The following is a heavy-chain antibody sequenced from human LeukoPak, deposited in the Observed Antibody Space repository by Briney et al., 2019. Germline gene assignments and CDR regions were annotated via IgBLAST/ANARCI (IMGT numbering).Heavy chain of an antibody. CDR3: ARDRAGDQYYYYYYMDV. J-gene: IGHJ6*03. CDR2: IYSGGST. CDR1: GFTVSSNY. D-gene: IGHD7-27*01. V-gene: IGHV3-53*01. Sequence: AGGSLRLSCAASGFTVSSNYMSWVRQAPGKGLEWVSVIYSGGSTYYADSVKGRFTISRDNSKNTLYLQMNSLRAEDTAVYYCARDRAGDQYYYYYYMDVWGKGTTVTVSS.